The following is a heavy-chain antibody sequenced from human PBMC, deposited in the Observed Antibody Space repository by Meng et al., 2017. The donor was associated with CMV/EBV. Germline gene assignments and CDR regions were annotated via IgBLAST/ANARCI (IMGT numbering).Heavy chain of an antibody. Sequence: GGSLRLSCAASGFTFDDYGMSWVRQAPGKGLEWVSGINWNGGSTGYADSVKGRFTISRDNAKNSLYLQMNSLRAEDTALYYCARDQDSYYYDSSGYWDYWGQGTTVTVSS. CDR2: INWNGGST. J-gene: IGHJ4*03. D-gene: IGHD3-22*01. CDR3: ARDQDSYYYDSSGYWDY. CDR1: GFTFDDYG. V-gene: IGHV3-20*04.